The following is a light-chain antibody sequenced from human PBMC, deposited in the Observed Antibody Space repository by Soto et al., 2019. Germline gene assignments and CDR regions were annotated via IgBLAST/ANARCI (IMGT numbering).Light chain of an antibody. CDR1: STDIRAYNF. V-gene: IGLV2-8*01. Sequence: HSALTQPPSASGSPGQSVPISCTGTSTDIRAYNFVSWYHQHPGKAAKVIIYEVTKRPPGVPDRFSGFKFDNTASLTVSGLQPEDEAEYYCSSYAGKNNFDVFGSGSKCTVL. CDR3: SSYAGKNNFDV. J-gene: IGLJ1*01. CDR2: EVT.